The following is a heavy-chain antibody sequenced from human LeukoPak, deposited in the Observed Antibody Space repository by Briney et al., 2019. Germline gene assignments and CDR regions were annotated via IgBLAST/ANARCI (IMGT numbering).Heavy chain of an antibody. Sequence: LRASVKVSCKASGYTFTSYGISWVRQAPGQGLEWMGWISAYNGNTNYAQKLQGRVTMTTDTSTSTAYMELRSLRSDDTAVYYCARASPGIAAAGTGYFDYWGQGTLVTVSS. CDR3: ARASPGIAAAGTGYFDY. J-gene: IGHJ4*02. D-gene: IGHD6-13*01. CDR1: GYTFTSYG. V-gene: IGHV1-18*01. CDR2: ISAYNGNT.